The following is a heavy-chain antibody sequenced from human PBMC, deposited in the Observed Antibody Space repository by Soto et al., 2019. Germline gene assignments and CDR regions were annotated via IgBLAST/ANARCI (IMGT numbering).Heavy chain of an antibody. D-gene: IGHD3-22*01. Sequence: SGTTRVNHPQTLTLTCTFSWFSLSPSGVGVGWIRQPPGKALEWLALIYWDDDKRYSPSLKSRLTITKDTSKNQVVLTMTNMDPVDTATYYCAHSTYYYDSSGIDYWGQGTLVTVSS. CDR2: IYWDDDK. CDR1: WFSLSPSGVG. CDR3: AHSTYYYDSSGIDY. J-gene: IGHJ4*02. V-gene: IGHV2-5*02.